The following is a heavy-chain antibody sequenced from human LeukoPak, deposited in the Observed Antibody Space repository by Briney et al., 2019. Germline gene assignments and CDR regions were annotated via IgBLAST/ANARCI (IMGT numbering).Heavy chain of an antibody. CDR1: GFTFSSYT. V-gene: IGHV3-30-3*01. D-gene: IGHD1-1*01. CDR3: AREPAANSDFDY. CDR2: ISYDGSNT. J-gene: IGHJ4*02. Sequence: GRSLRLSCAASGFTFSSYTMHWVRQAPGKGLEWVAVISYDGSNTYYADSVKGRFTISRDNSKNTLYLQMNSLRADVTAVYYCAREPAANSDFDYWGQGTLVTVSS.